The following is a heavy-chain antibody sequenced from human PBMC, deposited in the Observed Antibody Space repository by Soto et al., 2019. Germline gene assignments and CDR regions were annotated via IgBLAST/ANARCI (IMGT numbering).Heavy chain of an antibody. CDR1: GFTFSSYS. CDR3: ARDRDYAFDI. V-gene: IGHV3-48*02. CDR2: FRGSDGLI. J-gene: IGHJ3*02. Sequence: GGSLRLSCAASGFTFSSYSVNWVRQAPGKGLEWISYFRGSDGLIWYAESVQGRFTISTDNAKNTLFLQMNSLRDEDTALYFCARDRDYAFDIWGQGTMVTVSS.